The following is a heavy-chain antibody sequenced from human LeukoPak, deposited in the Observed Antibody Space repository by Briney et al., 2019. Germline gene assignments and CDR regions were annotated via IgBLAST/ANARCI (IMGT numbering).Heavy chain of an antibody. J-gene: IGHJ5*02. V-gene: IGHV4-61*02. CDR3: ARSYRGPNWFDP. CDR1: GGSISSGSYY. Sequence: SETLSLTCTVSGGSISSGSYYCSWVRQPAGKGLEWIGRIYTSGSTNYNPSLKSRVTISVDTSNNQFSLKLPSVTAADTAVYYCARSYRGPNWFDPWGQGTLVTVSS. CDR2: IYTSGST. D-gene: IGHD5-12*01.